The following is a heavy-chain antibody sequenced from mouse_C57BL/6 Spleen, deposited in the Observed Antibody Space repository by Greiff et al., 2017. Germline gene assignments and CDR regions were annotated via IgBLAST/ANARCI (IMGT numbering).Heavy chain of an antibody. J-gene: IGHJ3*01. V-gene: IGHV1-82*01. Sequence: QVQLQQSGPELVKPGASVKISCKASGYAFSSSWMNWVKQRPGKGLEWIGRIYPGDGDTNYNGKFKGKATLTADKSSSTAYMQLSSLTSEGSAVYFCARDSSGPLFAYWGQGTLVTVSA. D-gene: IGHD3-2*02. CDR1: GYAFSSSW. CDR2: IYPGDGDT. CDR3: ARDSSGPLFAY.